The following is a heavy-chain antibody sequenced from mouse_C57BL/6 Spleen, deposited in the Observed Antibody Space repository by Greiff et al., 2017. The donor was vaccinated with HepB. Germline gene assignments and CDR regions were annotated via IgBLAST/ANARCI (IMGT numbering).Heavy chain of an antibody. J-gene: IGHJ3*01. CDR1: GYTFTSYW. D-gene: IGHD1-1*01. CDR3: ASPYYYGSSPGFAY. CDR2: IHPNSGST. Sequence: QVQLQQPGAELVKPGASVKLSCKASGYTFTSYWMHWVKQRPGQGLEWIGMIHPNSGSTNYNEKFKSKATLTVDKSSSTAYMQLSSLTSEDSAVYYCASPYYYGSSPGFAYWGQGTLVTVSA. V-gene: IGHV1-64*01.